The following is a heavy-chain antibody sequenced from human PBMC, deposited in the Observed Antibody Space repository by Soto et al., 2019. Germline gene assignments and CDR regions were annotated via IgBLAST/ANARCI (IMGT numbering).Heavy chain of an antibody. J-gene: IGHJ4*02. CDR1: GFTFSSYA. V-gene: IGHV3-23*01. Sequence: EVQLLESGGGLVQPGGSLRLSCAASGFTFSSYAMSWVRQAPGKGLEWVSAISGSGGSTYYADSVKGRFTISRDNSKNTLYLQMNSLRAEDTAVYYCAKAPRPRYCSGGSCYFFDYWGQGTLVTVSS. D-gene: IGHD2-15*01. CDR2: ISGSGGST. CDR3: AKAPRPRYCSGGSCYFFDY.